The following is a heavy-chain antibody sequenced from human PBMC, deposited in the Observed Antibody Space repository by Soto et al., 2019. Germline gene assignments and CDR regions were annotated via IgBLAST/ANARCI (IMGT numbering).Heavy chain of an antibody. V-gene: IGHV4-4*07. D-gene: IGHD3-3*01. CDR1: GGSISNYF. CDR2: MDNSGST. Sequence: PTETLSLTCTVSGGSISNYFCNWIRQPSGKGLYGIGRMDNSGSTDYNPSLKSRITMSADTSRNQFSPKLNSVTAADTAVYYCARGGQDFWSGPFDYWGQGDLVT. J-gene: IGHJ4*02. CDR3: ARGGQDFWSGPFDY.